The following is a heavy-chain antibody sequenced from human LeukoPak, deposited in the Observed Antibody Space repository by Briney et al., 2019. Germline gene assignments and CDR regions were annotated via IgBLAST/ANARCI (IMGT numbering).Heavy chain of an antibody. D-gene: IGHD6-6*01. CDR1: GFTFSSYW. CDR2: IKQDGSEK. Sequence: GGSLRLSCAASGFTFSSYWMSWVRQAPGKGLEWVANIKQDGSEKYYVDSVKGRFTISRDNAKNSLYLQMNSLRAEDTAVYYCRIFEYSSSPNYFDYWGQGTLVTVSS. V-gene: IGHV3-7*01. J-gene: IGHJ4*02. CDR3: RIFEYSSSPNYFDY.